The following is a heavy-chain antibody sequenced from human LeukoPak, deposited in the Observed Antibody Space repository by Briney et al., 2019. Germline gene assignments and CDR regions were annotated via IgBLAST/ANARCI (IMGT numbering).Heavy chain of an antibody. Sequence: GGSLRLSCAASGFTFSSYAMSWVRQAPGKGLEWVSAISGSGGSTYYADSVKGWFTISRDNSKNTLYLQMNSLRAEDTAVYYCAKAGLTWHSGSYSDYWGQGTLVTVSS. CDR2: ISGSGGST. J-gene: IGHJ4*02. CDR3: AKAGLTWHSGSYSDY. CDR1: GFTFSSYA. D-gene: IGHD1-26*01. V-gene: IGHV3-23*01.